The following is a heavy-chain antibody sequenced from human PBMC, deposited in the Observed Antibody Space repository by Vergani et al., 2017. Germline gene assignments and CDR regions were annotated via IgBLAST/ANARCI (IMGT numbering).Heavy chain of an antibody. J-gene: IGHJ4*02. CDR3: AGRESYGSGSYYIGY. CDR1: GGSITYGAFY. CDR2: IYYSENK. D-gene: IGHD3-10*01. V-gene: IGHV4-39*07. Sequence: QLQLQESGPGLVKPSETLSLTCTVYGGSITYGAFYWGWICQAPGKGLEWIGSIYYSENKFYNPSLESRVTLSIDTTKNQFSLKLSSVTAADTAVYYCAGRESYGSGSYYIGYWGQGTLVTVSS.